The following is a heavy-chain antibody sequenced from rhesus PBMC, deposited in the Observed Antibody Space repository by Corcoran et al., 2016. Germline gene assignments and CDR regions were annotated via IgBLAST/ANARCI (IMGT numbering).Heavy chain of an antibody. V-gene: IGHV4-80*01. J-gene: IGHJ4*01. D-gene: IGHD3-16*01. CDR3: ARYPIVVVITTGYFDY. CDR2: SNGNSGST. Sequence: QVQLQESGPGLVKPSETRSLTCTVSGASISSYWWSWIRKPPGKGRGGIGDSNGNSGSTSYHPSLKSRVTISRDTSKNQFSLKLSSVTAADTAVYYCARYPIVVVITTGYFDYWGQGVLVTVSS. CDR1: GASISSYW.